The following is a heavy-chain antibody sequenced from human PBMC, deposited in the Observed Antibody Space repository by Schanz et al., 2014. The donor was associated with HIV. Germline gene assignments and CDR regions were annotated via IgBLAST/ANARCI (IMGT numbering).Heavy chain of an antibody. J-gene: IGHJ4*02. Sequence: EVQLLESGGGLVQTGGSLRLSCAASGLTFSLYAMSWVRQAPGKGLEWVSGISETGSRSFYADSVKGRSAISRDNSKNTLYLQLNRLRAEDTAIYYCAKTSYGWYFDYWGQGTLVTVSS. V-gene: IGHV3-23*01. CDR3: AKTSYGWYFDY. D-gene: IGHD6-19*01. CDR1: GLTFSLYA. CDR2: ISETGSRS.